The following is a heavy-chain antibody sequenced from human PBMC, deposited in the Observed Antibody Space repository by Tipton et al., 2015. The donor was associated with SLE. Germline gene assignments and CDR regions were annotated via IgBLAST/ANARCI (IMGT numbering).Heavy chain of an antibody. CDR3: AKYSSSWKGGAYFDY. CDR1: GGSISSYY. D-gene: IGHD6-13*01. J-gene: IGHJ4*02. V-gene: IGHV4-59*12. CDR2: IYYSGST. Sequence: TLSLTCTVSGGSISSYYWSWIRQPPGKGLEWIGYIYYSGSTNYNPSLKSRVTISVDTSKNQFSLKLSSVTAADTAVYYCAKYSSSWKGGAYFDYWGQGTLVTVSS.